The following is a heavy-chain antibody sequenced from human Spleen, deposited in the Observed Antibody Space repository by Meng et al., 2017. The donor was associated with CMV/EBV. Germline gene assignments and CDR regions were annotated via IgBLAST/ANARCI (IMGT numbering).Heavy chain of an antibody. D-gene: IGHD6-19*01. Sequence: GGSLRLSCAASGFTFSSYAMHWVRQAPGKGLEWVGVISYDGSNKYYADSVKGRFTISRDTSKNTLYLQMNSLRAEDTAVYYCTRGDSSGWFRVWGQGTLVTVSS. J-gene: IGHJ4*02. CDR2: ISYDGSNK. V-gene: IGHV3-30-3*01. CDR1: GFTFSSYA. CDR3: TRGDSSGWFRV.